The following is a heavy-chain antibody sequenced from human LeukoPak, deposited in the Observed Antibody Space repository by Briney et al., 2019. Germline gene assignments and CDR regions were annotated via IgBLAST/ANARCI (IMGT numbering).Heavy chain of an antibody. CDR2: IKHDGSDK. V-gene: IGHV3-7*01. D-gene: IGHD3-3*01. Sequence: GGSLRLSCAASGFTFTTYWMSWVRQTPGKGLEWVGNIKHDGSDKYYVDSVKGRFTISRDNAKNSLYLQMNSLRAEDTAVYYCARDSRMNYYASWGRGTLVTVSS. CDR3: ARDSRMNYYAS. J-gene: IGHJ5*02. CDR1: GFTFTTYW.